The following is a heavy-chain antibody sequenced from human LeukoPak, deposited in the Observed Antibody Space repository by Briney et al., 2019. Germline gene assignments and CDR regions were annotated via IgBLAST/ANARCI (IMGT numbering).Heavy chain of an antibody. CDR3: ARGSYGDWGWFDP. Sequence: SETLSLTCTVSGGSVSSGSYYWNWIRQPPGKGLEWIGYIYYSGSTNYNPSLKSRVTISLDTPKNQFSLKLSSVTAADTAVYYCARGSYGDWGWFDPWGQGTLVTVSS. CDR1: GGSVSSGSYY. J-gene: IGHJ5*02. V-gene: IGHV4-61*01. D-gene: IGHD4-17*01. CDR2: IYYSGST.